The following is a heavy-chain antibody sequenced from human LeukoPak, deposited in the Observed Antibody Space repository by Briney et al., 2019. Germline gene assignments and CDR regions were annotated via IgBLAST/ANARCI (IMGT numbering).Heavy chain of an antibody. CDR3: ARVPMIAARPRYFQH. CDR1: GFTFSSYW. J-gene: IGHJ1*01. V-gene: IGHV3-7*01. Sequence: GGSLRLSCAASGFTFSSYWMSWVRQAPGKGLEWVANIKQDGSEKYYVDSVKGRFTISRDNAKNSLYLQMNSLRAEDTAVYYCARVPMIAARPRYFQHWGQGTLVTVSS. CDR2: IKQDGSEK. D-gene: IGHD6-6*01.